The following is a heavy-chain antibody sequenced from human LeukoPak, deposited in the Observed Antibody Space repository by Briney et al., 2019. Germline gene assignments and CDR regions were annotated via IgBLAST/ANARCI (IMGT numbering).Heavy chain of an antibody. CDR2: ITPTFGTS. CDR3: ARGIRGYSFGYGVY. Sequence: ASVKVSCKASGGTFSSYAISWVRQAPGQGLEWMGGITPTFGTSNYAQKFQGRVTITADESTTTAYMELSSLRSEDTAVYYCARGIRGYSFGYGVYWGQGTLVTVSS. CDR1: GGTFSSYA. D-gene: IGHD5-18*01. V-gene: IGHV1-69*13. J-gene: IGHJ1*01.